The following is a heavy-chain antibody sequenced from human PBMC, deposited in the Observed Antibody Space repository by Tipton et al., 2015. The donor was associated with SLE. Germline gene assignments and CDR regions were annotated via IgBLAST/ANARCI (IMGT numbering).Heavy chain of an antibody. Sequence: TLSLTCAVYGGSFSGYYWSWIRQPPGKGLEWIGEINHSGSTNYNPSLKSRVTISVDTSKNQFSLKLSSVTAADTAVYYCARGHTAMVGSLYYYGMDVWGQGTTVTVFS. CDR3: ARGHTAMVGSLYYYGMDV. CDR1: GGSFSGYY. J-gene: IGHJ6*02. V-gene: IGHV4-34*01. CDR2: INHSGST. D-gene: IGHD5-18*01.